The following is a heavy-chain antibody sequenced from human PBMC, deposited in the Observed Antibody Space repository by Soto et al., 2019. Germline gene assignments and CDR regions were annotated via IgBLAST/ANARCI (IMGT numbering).Heavy chain of an antibody. CDR3: TTDLWRMAVYFGSTGFFNP. V-gene: IGHV3-15*01. D-gene: IGHD3-9*01. CDR2: IKSKSDGGTT. J-gene: IGHJ5*02. Sequence: GGSLRLSCAASGFTFSDAWMSWVRQAPGKGLDWVGRIKSKSDGGTTEYAAPVKGRFTISRDDSKNTLYLQMNSLKAEDTAVYYCTTDLWRMAVYFGSTGFFNPWGQGTPVTVSS. CDR1: GFTFSDAW.